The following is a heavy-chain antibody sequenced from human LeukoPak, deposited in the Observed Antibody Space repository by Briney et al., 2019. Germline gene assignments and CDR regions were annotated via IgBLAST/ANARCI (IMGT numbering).Heavy chain of an antibody. D-gene: IGHD3-10*01. CDR2: ISYSGST. J-gene: IGHJ3*02. Sequence: SETLSLTCTVSGGSISSSRYYWAWLRQPPGKGLDWIGSISYSGSTYYNSSLKSRLTISVDTSKNQFSLKLSSVTAADTAVYYCARRDYYGSGSYDPIDAFDIWGQGTMVTVPS. CDR3: ARRDYYGSGSYDPIDAFDI. V-gene: IGHV4-39*01. CDR1: GGSISSSRYY.